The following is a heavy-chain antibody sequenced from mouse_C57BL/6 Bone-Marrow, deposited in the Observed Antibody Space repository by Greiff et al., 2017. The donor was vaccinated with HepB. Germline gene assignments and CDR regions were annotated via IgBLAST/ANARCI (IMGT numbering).Heavy chain of an antibody. Sequence: SGAELVRPGASVKMSCKASGYTFTSYNMHWVKQTPRQGLEWIGAIYPGNGDTSYNQKFKGKATLTVDKTSSTAYMQLSSLTSEDSAVYFCAGGLGGYWYFDVWGTGTTVTVSS. CDR1: GYTFTSYN. CDR3: AGGLGGYWYFDV. V-gene: IGHV1-12*01. CDR2: IYPGNGDT. J-gene: IGHJ1*03.